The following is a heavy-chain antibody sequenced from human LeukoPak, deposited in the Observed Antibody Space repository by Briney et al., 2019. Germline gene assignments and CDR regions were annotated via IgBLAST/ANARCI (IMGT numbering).Heavy chain of an antibody. Sequence: GGSLRLSCAASGFALSSHWMTWVRQVPGRGPEWVANVNRDGSETHYLDSVKGRFTISKDNAKNSLYLQMNSLRAEDTALYHCARNNGMDVWGQGTTVIVSS. CDR1: GFALSSHW. J-gene: IGHJ6*02. V-gene: IGHV3-7*03. CDR2: VNRDGSET. CDR3: ARNNGMDV.